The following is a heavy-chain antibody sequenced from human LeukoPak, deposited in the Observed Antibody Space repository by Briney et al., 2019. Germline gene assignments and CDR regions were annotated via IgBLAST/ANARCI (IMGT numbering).Heavy chain of an antibody. D-gene: IGHD5-18*01. V-gene: IGHV1-69*13. Sequence: SVQVSCKASGYTFSSYGISWVRQAPGQGLEWMGGIIPIFGTANYAQKFQGRVTITADESTSTAYMELSSLRSEDTAVYYCARPDEDRGYSYGYNYWGQGTLVTVSS. CDR1: GYTFSSYG. CDR3: ARPDEDRGYSYGYNY. CDR2: IIPIFGTA. J-gene: IGHJ4*02.